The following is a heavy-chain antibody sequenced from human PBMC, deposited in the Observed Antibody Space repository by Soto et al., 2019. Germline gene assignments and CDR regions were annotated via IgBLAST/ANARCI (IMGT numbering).Heavy chain of an antibody. D-gene: IGHD2-2*01. Sequence: PXGSLRRTCAASGFTFSSYTMSWVRQAPGKGLDWVSAISGSGGSTYYADSVKGRFTISRDNSKNTLYLQMNSLRAEDTAVYYCAKDEHCSSTSCESPFDDWGQGTLVTVSS. CDR2: ISGSGGST. CDR1: GFTFSSYT. V-gene: IGHV3-23*01. CDR3: AKDEHCSSTSCESPFDD. J-gene: IGHJ5*02.